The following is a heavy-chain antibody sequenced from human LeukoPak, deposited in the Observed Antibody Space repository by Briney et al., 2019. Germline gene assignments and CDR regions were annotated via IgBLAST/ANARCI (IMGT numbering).Heavy chain of an antibody. Sequence: PGGSLRLSCAASGFTFSSYEMNWVRQAPGKGMEWVSYISSSGSTIYYADSVKGRFTISRDNAKNSLYLQMNSLRAEDTAVYYCASLNYYDSSGYFAYFDYWGQGTLVTVSS. V-gene: IGHV3-48*03. J-gene: IGHJ4*02. CDR3: ASLNYYDSSGYFAYFDY. D-gene: IGHD3-22*01. CDR2: ISSSGSTI. CDR1: GFTFSSYE.